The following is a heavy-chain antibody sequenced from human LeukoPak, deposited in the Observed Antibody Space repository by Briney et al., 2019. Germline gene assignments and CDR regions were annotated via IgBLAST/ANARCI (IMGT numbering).Heavy chain of an antibody. CDR2: IYYSGST. CDR3: ARSRGYFDY. V-gene: IGHV4-59*01. J-gene: IGHJ4*02. Sequence: PSETLSLTCTVSGGSISNNYWSWIRQPPGKGLEWISYIYYSGSTNYNPSLKSRVTISVDTSKNQFSLKLSSVTAEDTAVYYCARSRGYFDYWGQGTLVTVSP. D-gene: IGHD3-10*01. CDR1: GGSISNNY.